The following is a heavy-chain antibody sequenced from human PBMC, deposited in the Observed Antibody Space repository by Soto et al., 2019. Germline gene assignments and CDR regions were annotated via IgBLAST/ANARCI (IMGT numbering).Heavy chain of an antibody. CDR2: ISWNSGKI. CDR3: AKDKSNEELSVYYYNGLDV. Sequence: EVQLVESGGGLVQPGRSLTLSCAASGFAFHDYAMHWVRQDPGKGLEWVSSISWNSGKIGYAGSVKGRFTISRDNAKNVVYLQMNSLRAEDTALYYCAKDKSNEELSVYYYNGLDVWGQGTTVIVSS. V-gene: IGHV3-9*01. CDR1: GFAFHDYA. J-gene: IGHJ6*02. D-gene: IGHD3-16*02.